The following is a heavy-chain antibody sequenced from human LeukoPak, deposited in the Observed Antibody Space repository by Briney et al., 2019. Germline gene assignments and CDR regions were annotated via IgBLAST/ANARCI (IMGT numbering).Heavy chain of an antibody. CDR1: GFTFSSYW. Sequence: GGSLRLSCAASGFTFSSYWMHWVRQAPGKGLVWVSRIKSDGSNTNYADSVKGRFSISRDNAKNTLHLQMNSLRAEDTAVYYCARGGYYGSGRYYFDSWGQGTLVTVSS. D-gene: IGHD3-3*01. CDR2: IKSDGSNT. J-gene: IGHJ4*02. V-gene: IGHV3-74*01. CDR3: ARGGYYGSGRYYFDS.